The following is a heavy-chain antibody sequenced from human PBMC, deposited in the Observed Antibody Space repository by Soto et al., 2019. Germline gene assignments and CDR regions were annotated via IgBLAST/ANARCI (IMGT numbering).Heavy chain of an antibody. Sequence: ASVNVSCKASGYTFTDYYMHWVRQAPGQGLEWMGWINPNSGGTNYAQKFQGRVTMTRYTSISTAYMELSRLRSDDTAVYYCARVVPWSVLLPHFDYWGQGTLVTVSS. CDR2: INPNSGGT. J-gene: IGHJ4*02. CDR1: GYTFTDYY. CDR3: ARVVPWSVLLPHFDY. D-gene: IGHD3-16*01. V-gene: IGHV1-2*02.